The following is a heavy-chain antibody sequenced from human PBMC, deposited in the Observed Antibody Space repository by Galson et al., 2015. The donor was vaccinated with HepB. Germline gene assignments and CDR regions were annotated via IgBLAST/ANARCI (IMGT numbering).Heavy chain of an antibody. V-gene: IGHV2-70*04. CDR2: IDWDDDK. CDR1: GFSLSTSGMR. Sequence: PALVKPTQPLTLTCTFSGFSLSTSGMRVSWIRQPPGKAPEWLARIDWDDDKFYSTSLKTRLTISKDTSKNQVVLTMTNMDPVDTATYYCARIDPAEAYGMDVWGQGTTVTVPS. D-gene: IGHD1-14*01. CDR3: ARIDPAEAYGMDV. J-gene: IGHJ6*02.